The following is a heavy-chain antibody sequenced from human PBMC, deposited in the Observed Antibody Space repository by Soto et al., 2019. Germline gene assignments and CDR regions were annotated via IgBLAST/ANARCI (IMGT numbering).Heavy chain of an antibody. Sequence: QVQLGQTGAEVKKPGASVMVSCRTSGYTFIHYGITWGRQAPGQGLEVMGWLSAYNSDTRSREKLQDRFTMTKDTSTNTVYMDLMSLTSDSTAVYYCARWSAIVGGAEAVDVWGEGTMVIASS. CDR2: LSAYNSDT. CDR1: GYTFIHYG. V-gene: IGHV1-18*01. D-gene: IGHD1-26*01. J-gene: IGHJ3*01. CDR3: ARWSAIVGGAEAVDV.